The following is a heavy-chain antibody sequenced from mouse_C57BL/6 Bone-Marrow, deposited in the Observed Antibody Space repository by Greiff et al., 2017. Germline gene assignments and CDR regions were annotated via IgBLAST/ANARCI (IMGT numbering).Heavy chain of an antibody. CDR2: IYPGDGDT. CDR3: ARMNPWFAY. V-gene: IGHV1-82*01. CDR1: GYAFSSSW. J-gene: IGHJ3*01. Sequence: VQLQQSGPELVKPGASVKISCKASGYAFSSSWMNWVKQRPGKGLEWIGRIYPGDGDTNYNGKFKGKATLTADKSSSTAYMQLRSLTSEDSAVYFCARMNPWFAYWGQGTLVTVSA.